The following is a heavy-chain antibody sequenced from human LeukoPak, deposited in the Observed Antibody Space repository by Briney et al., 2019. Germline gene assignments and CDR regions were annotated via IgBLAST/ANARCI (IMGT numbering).Heavy chain of an antibody. CDR1: GGSISSYY. J-gene: IGHJ4*02. D-gene: IGHD3-22*01. CDR3: ARVGFYYDSSGYYPEQRYYFDY. V-gene: IGHV4-59*01. Sequence: SETPSLTCTVSGGSISSYYWSWIRQPPGKGLEWIGYIYYSGSTNYNPSLKSRVTISVDTSKNQFSLKLSSVTAADTAVYYCARVGFYYDSSGYYPEQRYYFDYWGQGTLVTVSS. CDR2: IYYSGST.